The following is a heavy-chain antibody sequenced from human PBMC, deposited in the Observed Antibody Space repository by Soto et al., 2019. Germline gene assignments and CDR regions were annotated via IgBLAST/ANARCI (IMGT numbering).Heavy chain of an antibody. J-gene: IGHJ4*02. CDR1: GFSFSDYA. V-gene: IGHV3-23*01. CDR3: AKRSPYSSGWYSPIFDY. D-gene: IGHD6-13*01. Sequence: PGGSLRLSCAASGFSFSDYAMRWVRQAPGKGLEWVSVISESGGSTHYADSVRGRFTVSRDNSKNSLSLRMNSLRDEDTAVYFCAKRSPYSSGWYSPIFDYWGQG. CDR2: ISESGGST.